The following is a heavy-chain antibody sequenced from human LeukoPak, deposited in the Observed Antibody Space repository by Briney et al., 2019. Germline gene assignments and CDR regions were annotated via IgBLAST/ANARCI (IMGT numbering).Heavy chain of an antibody. Sequence: GESPKISCKGSGYSFTSYWIGWVRQMPGKGLEWMGIIYPGDSDTRYSPSFQGQVTISADKSISTAYLQWSSLKASDTAMYYCARQGATYDFWSGYSAFDYWGQGTLVTVSS. V-gene: IGHV5-51*01. J-gene: IGHJ4*02. CDR2: IYPGDSDT. D-gene: IGHD3-3*01. CDR1: GYSFTSYW. CDR3: ARQGATYDFWSGYSAFDY.